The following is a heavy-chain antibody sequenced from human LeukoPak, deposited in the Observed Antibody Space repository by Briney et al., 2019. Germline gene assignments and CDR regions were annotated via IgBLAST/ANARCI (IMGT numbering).Heavy chain of an antibody. Sequence: PLASVKVSCKASGGTFSSYAISWVRQGPGQGLEWIGGIIPIFGTANYAQKFQGRVTITADESTSTAYMELSSLISEDTAVYYCARSRDDILTGYVYYYYMDVWGKGTTVTVSS. D-gene: IGHD3-9*01. V-gene: IGHV1-69*13. CDR1: GGTFSSYA. CDR2: IIPIFGTA. CDR3: ARSRDDILTGYVYYYYMDV. J-gene: IGHJ6*03.